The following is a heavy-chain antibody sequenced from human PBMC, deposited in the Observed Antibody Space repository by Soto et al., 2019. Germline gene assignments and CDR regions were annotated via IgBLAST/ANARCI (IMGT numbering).Heavy chain of an antibody. CDR2: IYHSGST. V-gene: IGHV4-4*02. CDR1: GGSISSSNW. Sequence: QVKLQESGPGLVKPSGTLSLTCAVSGGSISSSNWWSWVRQPPGKGLEWIGEIYHSGSTNYNPSLKSRVTISVDKSKNQFSLKLSSVTAADTAVYYCASGYYDFWSGYQRAFDPWGQGTLVTVSS. D-gene: IGHD3-3*01. J-gene: IGHJ5*02. CDR3: ASGYYDFWSGYQRAFDP.